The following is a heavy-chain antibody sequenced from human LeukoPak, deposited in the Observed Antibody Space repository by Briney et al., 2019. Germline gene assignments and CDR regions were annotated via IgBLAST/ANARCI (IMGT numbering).Heavy chain of an antibody. Sequence: SETLSLTCTVSGGSISSSSYYWGWIRQPPGKGLEWIGSIYYSGSTYYNPSLKSRVTISVDTSKNQFSLKLSSVTAADTAAYYCARHALMISISTYNWFDPWGRGTLVTVSS. CDR2: IYYSGST. J-gene: IGHJ5*02. CDR1: GGSISSSSYY. CDR3: ARHALMISISTYNWFDP. V-gene: IGHV4-39*01. D-gene: IGHD1-1*01.